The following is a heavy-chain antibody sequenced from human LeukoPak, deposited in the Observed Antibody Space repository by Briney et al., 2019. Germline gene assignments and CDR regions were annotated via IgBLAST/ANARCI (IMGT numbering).Heavy chain of an antibody. CDR3: ARENTGSYREFDY. Sequence: SETLSLTCTVSGGSISNYYWSWIRQPAGKGLEWLGCIYTGGSTNYNPSLKSRVTMSVDSSNNQFSLKLSSVTAADTAVYYCARENTGSYREFDYWGQGTLVTVSS. V-gene: IGHV4-4*07. CDR1: GGSISNYY. J-gene: IGHJ4*02. D-gene: IGHD1-26*01. CDR2: IYTGGST.